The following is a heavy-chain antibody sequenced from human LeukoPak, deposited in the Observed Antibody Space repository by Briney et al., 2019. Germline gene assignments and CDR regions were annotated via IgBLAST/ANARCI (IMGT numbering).Heavy chain of an antibody. CDR3: ATPKSGYGSGSYYDY. D-gene: IGHD3-10*01. CDR2: ISSSSSYI. CDR1: GFTFSSYS. Sequence: GGSLRLSCAASGFTFSSYSMNWVRQAPGKGLEWVSSISSSSSYIYYADSVKGRFSISRDNAKNSLYLQMNSLRAEDTAVYYCATPKSGYGSGSYYDYWGQGTLVTVSS. J-gene: IGHJ4*02. V-gene: IGHV3-21*01.